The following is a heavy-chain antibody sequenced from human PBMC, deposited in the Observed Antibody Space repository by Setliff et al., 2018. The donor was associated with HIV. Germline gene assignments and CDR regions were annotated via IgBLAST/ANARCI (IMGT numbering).Heavy chain of an antibody. CDR1: GYTLTDFD. CDR2: INPKSGNT. V-gene: IGHV1-8*01. D-gene: IGHD1-26*01. J-gene: IGHJ3*02. Sequence: ASVKVSCKASGYTLTDFDIYWMRRASGQGLEWLGWINPKSGNTAYAQSFQGRVTLTTNTAISTVDMELSSLSSEDTAVYYCTRWIVGSSNIFAFDIWGQGTLVTVSS. CDR3: TRWIVGSSNIFAFDI.